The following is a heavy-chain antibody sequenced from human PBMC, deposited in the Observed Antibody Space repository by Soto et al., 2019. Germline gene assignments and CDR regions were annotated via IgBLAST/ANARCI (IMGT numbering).Heavy chain of an antibody. D-gene: IGHD3-16*02. CDR3: ARVTRAFWGSYRPHNWFDP. J-gene: IGHJ5*02. CDR1: GYTFTSYY. Sequence: ASVKVSCKASGYTFTSYYMHWVRQAPGQGLEWMGIINPSGGSTSYAQKFQGRVTMTRDTSTSTVYMELSSLRSEDTAVYYCARVTRAFWGSYRPHNWFDPWGQGTLVTVSS. V-gene: IGHV1-46*03. CDR2: INPSGGST.